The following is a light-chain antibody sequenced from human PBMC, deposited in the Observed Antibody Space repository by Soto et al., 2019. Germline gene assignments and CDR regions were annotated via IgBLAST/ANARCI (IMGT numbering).Light chain of an antibody. J-gene: IGLJ1*01. CDR1: SSNIGAGYN. Sequence: QSVLTQPPSVSGAPGQRVTISCTGSSSNIGAGYNVHWYQQLPGTAPKLLIFDNSNRPSGVPDRFSGSKSGASASLAITGLQAEDEADCYCQSYASSLNGLYVFGTGTKVTVL. CDR3: QSYASSLNGLYV. CDR2: DNS. V-gene: IGLV1-40*01.